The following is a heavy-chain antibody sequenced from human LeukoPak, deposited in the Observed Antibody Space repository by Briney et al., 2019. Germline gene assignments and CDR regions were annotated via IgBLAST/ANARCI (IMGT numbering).Heavy chain of an antibody. Sequence: GGSLRLSCSASGFTFSSYAMHRVRQAPGKGLEYVSAISSNGGSTYYADSVKGRFTISRDNSKNTLYLQMSSLRAHDTVGYYCVKAALIPFLWFGELFGDFDYWGKEPLVTVS. V-gene: IGHV3-64D*06. CDR1: GFTFSSYA. CDR2: ISSNGGST. CDR3: VKAALIPFLWFGELFGDFDY. D-gene: IGHD3-10*01. J-gene: IGHJ4*02.